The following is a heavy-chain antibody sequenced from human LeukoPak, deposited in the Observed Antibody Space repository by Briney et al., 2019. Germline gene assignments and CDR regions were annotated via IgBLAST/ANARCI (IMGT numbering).Heavy chain of an antibody. Sequence: GGSLRLSCAASGFTFSSYAMSWVRQAPGKGLEWVSAISGSGGSTYYADSVKGRFTISRDNSKNTLYLQMNSLRAEDTAVYYCAKGRGYRWERYVRTTVFDYWGQGTLVTVSS. CDR2: ISGSGGST. CDR3: AKGRGYRWERYVRTTVFDY. V-gene: IGHV3-23*01. J-gene: IGHJ4*02. CDR1: GFTFSSYA. D-gene: IGHD2/OR15-2a*01.